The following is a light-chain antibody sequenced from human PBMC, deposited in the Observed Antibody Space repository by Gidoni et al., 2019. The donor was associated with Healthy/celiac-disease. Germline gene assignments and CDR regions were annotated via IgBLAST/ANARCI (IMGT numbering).Light chain of an antibody. Sequence: EIVLTQSPATLSLSPGERATLSCRASQSVSSYLAWYQQKPGQAPRLLIYDASNRATGILARFSGSGSGTDFTLTISSLEPEDFADYYCQQRSNWPLITFGQGTRLEIK. CDR3: QQRSNWPLIT. CDR2: DAS. V-gene: IGKV3-11*01. CDR1: QSVSSY. J-gene: IGKJ5*01.